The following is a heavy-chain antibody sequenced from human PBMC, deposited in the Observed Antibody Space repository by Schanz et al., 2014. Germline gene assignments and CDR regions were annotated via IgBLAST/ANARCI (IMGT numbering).Heavy chain of an antibody. D-gene: IGHD2-2*02. J-gene: IGHJ6*03. Sequence: QVQLVQSWAEVKGPGASVKVSCKASGGTFSSYTISWVRQARGQGLEWVGRIIPILGIANYAQNFQGRVTITADKSTSTAYMELTSLRSEDTAVYYCAGTYCSSTSCYTGYYYMDVWGKGTTVTVSS. CDR3: AGTYCSSTSCYTGYYYMDV. CDR1: GGTFSSYT. V-gene: IGHV1-69*02. CDR2: IIPILGIA.